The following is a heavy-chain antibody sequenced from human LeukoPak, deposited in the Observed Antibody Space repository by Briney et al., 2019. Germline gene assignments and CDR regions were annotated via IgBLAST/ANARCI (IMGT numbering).Heavy chain of an antibody. J-gene: IGHJ6*03. CDR2: IYYTGST. D-gene: IGHD2-21*01. Sequence: KPSETLSLTCTVSGGSISSYYWSWIRQPPGKGLEWIGYIYYTGSTNYNPSLRSRVTISVDTSTNQFSLKLSSVTAADTAVYYCARGLYCGGDCYSDYYYYMDVWGKGTTVTVSS. CDR1: GGSISSYY. CDR3: ARGLYCGGDCYSDYYYYMDV. V-gene: IGHV4-59*01.